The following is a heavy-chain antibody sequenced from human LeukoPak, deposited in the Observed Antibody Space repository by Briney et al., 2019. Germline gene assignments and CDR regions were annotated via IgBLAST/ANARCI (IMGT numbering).Heavy chain of an antibody. CDR3: AREQTGDQNFDY. J-gene: IGHJ4*02. Sequence: SQTLSLTCAISGDSVSSNTAAWDWIRQSPSRGLEWLGRTYYRSKWYNNYAVSVKSRISINPDTSKNQFSLQLKSVTPEDTAVYYCAREQTGDQNFDYWGQGTLVTVSS. D-gene: IGHD7-27*01. V-gene: IGHV6-1*01. CDR1: GDSVSSNTAA. CDR2: TYYRSKWYN.